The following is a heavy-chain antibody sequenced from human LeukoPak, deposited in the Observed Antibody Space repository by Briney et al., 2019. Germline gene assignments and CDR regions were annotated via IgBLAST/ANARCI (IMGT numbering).Heavy chain of an antibody. CDR2: MKEDGGEK. Sequence: PGGSLRLSCAASGFIFSPYWVTWVRQAPGMGLEWVANMKEDGGEKFYVDSVRGRFTISRDNAKNSLYLQMNSLRAEDTAVYYCASPIRKLELSTLAFDIWGQGTMVTVSS. J-gene: IGHJ3*02. D-gene: IGHD1-7*01. V-gene: IGHV3-7*03. CDR3: ASPIRKLELSTLAFDI. CDR1: GFIFSPYW.